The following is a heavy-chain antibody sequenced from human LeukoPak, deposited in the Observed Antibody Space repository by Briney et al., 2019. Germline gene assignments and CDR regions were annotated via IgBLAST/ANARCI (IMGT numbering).Heavy chain of an antibody. D-gene: IGHD6-19*01. V-gene: IGHV4-59*01. CDR2: VSYSGST. CDR1: GGSISSYY. Sequence: SETLSPTCTVSGGSISSYYWSWIRQPPGKGLEWIGHVSYSGSTNYNPSLKSRVTISLDTSKNQFSLKLSSMTAADTAVYFCARDPKSAVGYYYYGMEVWGQGTTVTVSS. CDR3: ARDPKSAVGYYYYGMEV. J-gene: IGHJ6*02.